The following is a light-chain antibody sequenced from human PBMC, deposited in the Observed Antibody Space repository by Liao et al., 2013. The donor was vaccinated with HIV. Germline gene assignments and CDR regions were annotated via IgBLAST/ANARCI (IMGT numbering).Light chain of an antibody. V-gene: IGLV3-21*01. J-gene: IGLJ1*01. Sequence: SYELTQPPSVSVSPGQTARITCSGDALPKQYAYWYQQKPGQAPVSLIHYDSDRPSGIPERFSGSNSGNTATLTISRVEAGDEADYYCQVWDSSSDHPGVFGTGTKVTVL. CDR3: QVWDSSSDHPGV. CDR2: YDS. CDR1: ALPKQY.